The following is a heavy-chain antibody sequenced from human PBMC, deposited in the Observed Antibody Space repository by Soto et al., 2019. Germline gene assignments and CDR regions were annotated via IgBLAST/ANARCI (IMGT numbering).Heavy chain of an antibody. CDR2: ISGGSSYI. CDR1: GFTFSTYS. J-gene: IGHJ6*03. CDR3: AREWYYMDV. Sequence: VQLVESGGGLVKPGGSLRLSCTTSGFTFSTYSMNWVRQAPGKGLEWVSSISGGSSYIYFADSVKGRFTVSRDNARNSLYLQMNSLTAEVTAVYYCAREWYYMDVWGKGTTVTVSS. V-gene: IGHV3-21*01.